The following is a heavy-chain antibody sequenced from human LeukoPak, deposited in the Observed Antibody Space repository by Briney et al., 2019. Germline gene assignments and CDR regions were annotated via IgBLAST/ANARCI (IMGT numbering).Heavy chain of an antibody. Sequence: GASVKVSCEASGGTFSSYAISWVRQAPGQGLEWMGGIIPIFGTANYAQKFQGRVTITADESTSTAYMELSSLRSEDTAVCYCARGNRRDGYNLDYWGQGTLVTVSS. V-gene: IGHV1-69*13. CDR3: ARGNRRDGYNLDY. CDR1: GGTFSSYA. D-gene: IGHD5-24*01. CDR2: IIPIFGTA. J-gene: IGHJ4*02.